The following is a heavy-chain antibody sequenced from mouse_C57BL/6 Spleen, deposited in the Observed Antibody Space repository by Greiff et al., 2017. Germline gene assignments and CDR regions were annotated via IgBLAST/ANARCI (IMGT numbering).Heavy chain of an antibody. CDR3: ASYYSNYVRYAMDY. Sequence: VQLQQPGAELVKPGASVKLSCKASGYTFTSYWMHWVKQRPGQGLEWIGMLHPNSGSTNYNEKFKSKATLTVAKSSSTAYMQLSSLTSEDSAVYYGASYYSNYVRYAMDYWGQGTSVTVSS. CDR2: LHPNSGST. CDR1: GYTFTSYW. J-gene: IGHJ4*01. D-gene: IGHD2-5*01. V-gene: IGHV1-64*01.